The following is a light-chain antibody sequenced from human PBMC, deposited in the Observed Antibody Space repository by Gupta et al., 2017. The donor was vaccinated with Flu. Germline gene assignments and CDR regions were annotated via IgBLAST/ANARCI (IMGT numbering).Light chain of an antibody. CDR2: AAS. V-gene: IGKV1-17*02. CDR1: QDIGSS. J-gene: IGKJ4*01. Sequence: DIQMTQSPSSLSASVGDRVTITCRASQDIGSSLDWYQQEPGKAPKRLMYAASSLHSGVPSRFSGTGSGTEFTLTINYLQPEDFATYHCLQRKSFPLTFGGGTQVEIK. CDR3: LQRKSFPLT.